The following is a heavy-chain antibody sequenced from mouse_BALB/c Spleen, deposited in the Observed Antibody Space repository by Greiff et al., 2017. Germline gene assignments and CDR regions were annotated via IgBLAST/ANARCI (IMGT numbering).Heavy chain of an antibody. V-gene: IGHV5-12-1*01. D-gene: IGHD1-1*01. CDR3: ARHYYGSSYGY. CDR2: ISSGGGST. Sequence: EVMLVESGGGLVKPGGSLKLSCAASGFAFSSYDMSWVRQTPEKRLEWVAYISSGGGSTYYPDTVKGRFTISRDNAKNTLYLQMSSLKSEDTAMYYCARHYYGSSYGYWGQGTTLTVSS. J-gene: IGHJ2*01. CDR1: GFAFSSYD.